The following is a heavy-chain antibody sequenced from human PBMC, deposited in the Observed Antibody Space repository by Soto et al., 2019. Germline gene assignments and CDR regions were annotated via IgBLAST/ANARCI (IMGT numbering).Heavy chain of an antibody. CDR1: GGSISSGDYY. CDR2: IYYSGST. Sequence: SETLSLTCTVSGGSISSGDYYWSWIRQPPGKGLEWIGYIYYSGSTYYNPSLKSRVTISVDTSKNQFSLKLSSVTAADTAVYYCARDNIAAAGTHDYWGQGTLVTVSS. J-gene: IGHJ4*02. D-gene: IGHD6-13*01. V-gene: IGHV4-30-4*01. CDR3: ARDNIAAAGTHDY.